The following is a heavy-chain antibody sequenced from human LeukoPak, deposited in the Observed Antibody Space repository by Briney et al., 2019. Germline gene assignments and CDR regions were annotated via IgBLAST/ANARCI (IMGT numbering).Heavy chain of an antibody. Sequence: SVKVSCKASGGTFSSYAISWVRQAPGQGLEWMGGIIPIFGTANYAQKFQGRVTITADESTSTAYMELSSLRSEDTAVYYCARGLAYCGGDCSPFDYWGQGTLVTVSS. D-gene: IGHD2-21*02. J-gene: IGHJ4*02. CDR2: IIPIFGTA. V-gene: IGHV1-69*13. CDR1: GGTFSSYA. CDR3: ARGLAYCGGDCSPFDY.